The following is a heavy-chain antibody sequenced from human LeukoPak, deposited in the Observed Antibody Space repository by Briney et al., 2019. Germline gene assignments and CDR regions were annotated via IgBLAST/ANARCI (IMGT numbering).Heavy chain of an antibody. CDR3: ARSAAAAGGFDY. D-gene: IGHD6-13*01. CDR2: IYYSGST. J-gene: IGHJ4*02. V-gene: IGHV4-59*12. CDR1: GGSISSYY. Sequence: SETLSLTCTVSGGSISSYYWSWIRQPPGKGLEWIGYIYYSGSTNYNPSLKSRVTISVDTSKNQFSLKLSSVTAADTAVYYCARSAAAAGGFDYWGQGTLVTVSS.